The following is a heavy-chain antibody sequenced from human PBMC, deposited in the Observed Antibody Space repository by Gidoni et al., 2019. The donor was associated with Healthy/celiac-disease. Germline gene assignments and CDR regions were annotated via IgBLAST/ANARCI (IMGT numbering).Heavy chain of an antibody. CDR1: EFTLGNSC. V-gene: IGHV3-15*01. Sequence: EVQLVESGGGLVKPGGSLILSCAASEFTLGNSCMRCVRPAPGKGLELVGRIKSKTDGGTTDYAAPVKGRFTISRDDSKNTLYLQMNSLKTEDTAVYYCTTVDPQAYIVVVPVYYYYYMDVWGKGTTVTVSS. D-gene: IGHD2-2*01. CDR2: IKSKTDGGTT. CDR3: TTVDPQAYIVVVPVYYYYYMDV. J-gene: IGHJ6*03.